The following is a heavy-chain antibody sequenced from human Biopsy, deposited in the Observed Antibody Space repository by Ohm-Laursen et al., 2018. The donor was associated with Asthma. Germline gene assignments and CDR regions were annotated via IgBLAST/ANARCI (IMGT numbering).Heavy chain of an antibody. Sequence: SSVKVSCKTPGYTFNSAGITWVRQAPGQGLEWMGWISVYNGNTKVARKLQDRVTMITDTSTSTAYMELRSLRSDDTAVYFCARAVDYSHYYGIDVWGQGTTVTVS. CDR1: GYTFNSAG. CDR3: ARAVDYSHYYGIDV. D-gene: IGHD3-10*01. CDR2: ISVYNGNT. V-gene: IGHV1-18*01. J-gene: IGHJ6*02.